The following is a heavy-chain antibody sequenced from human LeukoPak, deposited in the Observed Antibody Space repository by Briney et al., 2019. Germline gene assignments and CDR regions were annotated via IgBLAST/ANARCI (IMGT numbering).Heavy chain of an antibody. V-gene: IGHV4-39*01. CDR2: INYSGST. CDR3: ARRREGSSWTDY. Sequence: SETLSLTCIVSGGSISSGYYWAWIRQPPGKGLGWIGNINYSGSTYYNPSLKSRVTISVDTSKKQFSLKLTSVTAADTAVYYCARRREGSSWTDYWGQGTLVTVSS. CDR1: GGSISSGYY. D-gene: IGHD6-13*01. J-gene: IGHJ4*02.